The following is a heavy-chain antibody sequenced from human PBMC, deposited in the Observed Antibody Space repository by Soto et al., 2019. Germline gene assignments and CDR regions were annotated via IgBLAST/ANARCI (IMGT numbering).Heavy chain of an antibody. CDR2: ISAYNGNT. CDR1: GYTFTSYD. Sequence: GSVKVSCKASGYTFTSYDINWVRQATGQGLEWMGWISAYNGNTNYAQKLQGRVTMTTDTSQNQFSLKLTSVTAAYTAMYYCVRGDVFHIWGRGTMVTVSS. CDR3: VRGDVFHI. J-gene: IGHJ3*02. V-gene: IGHV1-18*01. D-gene: IGHD3-16*01.